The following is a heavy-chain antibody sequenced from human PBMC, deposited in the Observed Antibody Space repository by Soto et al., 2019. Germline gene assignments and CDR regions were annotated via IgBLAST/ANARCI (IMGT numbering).Heavy chain of an antibody. V-gene: IGHV1-69*13. J-gene: IGHJ4*02. CDR1: GGTFSSYA. CDR2: IIPIFGTA. Sequence: SVKVSCKASGGTFSSYAISWVRQAPGQGLEWMGGIIPIFGTANYAQKFQGRVTITADESTSTAYMELSSLRSEDTAVYYCARGPKIQLWLAYFDYWGQGTLVTVSS. D-gene: IGHD5-18*01. CDR3: ARGPKIQLWLAYFDY.